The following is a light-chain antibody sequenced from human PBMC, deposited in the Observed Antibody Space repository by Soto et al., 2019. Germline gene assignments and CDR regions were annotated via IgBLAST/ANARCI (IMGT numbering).Light chain of an antibody. V-gene: IGLV1-40*01. Sequence: QPVLTQPPSVSGAPGQRVTISCTGSSSNIGANYDVHWYQHLPGTAPKLLIYVNINRPSGVPDRFSGSKSGTSASLAITGLQAEDEADYYCQSYDSSLSGSVFGGGTKLTVL. CDR3: QSYDSSLSGSV. J-gene: IGLJ3*02. CDR2: VNI. CDR1: SSNIGANYD.